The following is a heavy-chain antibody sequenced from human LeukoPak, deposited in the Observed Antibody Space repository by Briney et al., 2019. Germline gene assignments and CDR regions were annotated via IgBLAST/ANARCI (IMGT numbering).Heavy chain of an antibody. V-gene: IGHV1-2*02. CDR1: GYTFTGYH. CDR2: INPDSGGT. J-gene: IGHJ5*02. CDR3: ARGPFYWFDP. Sequence: ASVKVSCKASGYTFTGYHMHWVRQAPGQGLEWMGWINPDSGGTDYAQKFQGRVTMTRDTSISTGYMELSRLRSDDTAVYYCARGPFYWFDPWGQGTLVTVSS.